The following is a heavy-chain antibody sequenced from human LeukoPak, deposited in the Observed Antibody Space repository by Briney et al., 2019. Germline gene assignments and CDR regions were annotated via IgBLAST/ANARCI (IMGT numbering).Heavy chain of an antibody. J-gene: IGHJ4*02. D-gene: IGHD5-18*01. CDR1: GFTFSSYE. V-gene: IGHV3-48*03. CDR2: ISSSGSTI. Sequence: GGSLRPSCAASGFTFSSYEMNWVRQAPGKGLEWVSYISSSGSTIYYADSVKGRFTISRDNAKNSLYLQMNSLRAEDTAVYYCARQVGYSYGYGESSDWGQGTLVTVSS. CDR3: ARQVGYSYGYGESSD.